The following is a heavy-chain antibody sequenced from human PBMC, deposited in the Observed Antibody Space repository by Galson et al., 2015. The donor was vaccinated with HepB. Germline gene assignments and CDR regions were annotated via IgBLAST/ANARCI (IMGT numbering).Heavy chain of an antibody. D-gene: IGHD2-2*01. CDR1: GYTFTGYY. V-gene: IGHV1-2*02. Sequence: SVKVSCKASGYTFTGYYMHWVRQAPGQGLEWMGWINPNSGGTNYAQKFQGRVTTTRDTSISTAYMELSRLRSDDTAVYYCARDRGHCSSTSCYSDGDYWGQGTLVTVSS. CDR3: ARDRGHCSSTSCYSDGDY. CDR2: INPNSGGT. J-gene: IGHJ4*02.